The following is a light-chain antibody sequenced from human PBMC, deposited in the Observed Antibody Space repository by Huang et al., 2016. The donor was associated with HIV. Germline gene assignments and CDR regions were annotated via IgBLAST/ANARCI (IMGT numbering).Light chain of an antibody. CDR2: AAS. CDR1: QGIRND. J-gene: IGKJ1*01. CDR3: LQDYNYPRT. Sequence: AIQMTQSPSSLSASIGDRVTITCRASQGIRNDLGWYQQKPGKAPKLLIYAASSLQSGVPSSFSGSGSGTDFTLTISSLQPEDFATYYCLQDYNYPRTFGQGTKVEIK. V-gene: IGKV1-6*01.